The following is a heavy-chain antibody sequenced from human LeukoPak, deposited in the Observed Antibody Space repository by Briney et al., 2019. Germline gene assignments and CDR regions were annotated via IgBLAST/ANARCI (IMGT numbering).Heavy chain of an antibody. Sequence: GESLKFSCKGSGYRFNAYWIAWVRQMPGKGLEWMGSLDPSDSYTYYSPSFQGHVTISADKSISTAYLQWSSLKASDTAMFYCARHYSGTYSDYWGQGTLVTVSS. V-gene: IGHV5-10-1*01. CDR1: GYRFNAYW. D-gene: IGHD1-26*01. J-gene: IGHJ4*02. CDR3: ARHYSGTYSDY. CDR2: LDPSDSYT.